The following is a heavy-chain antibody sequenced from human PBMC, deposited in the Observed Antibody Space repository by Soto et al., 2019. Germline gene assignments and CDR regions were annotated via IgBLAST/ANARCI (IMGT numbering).Heavy chain of an antibody. Sequence: GGSLRLSCAASGFTFSSYAMHWVRQAPGKGLEWVAVISYDGHNQYYADSVKGRFTISRDNSKNTLYLQMNSLRAEDTAVYYCARGIRIAVYSHWGQGTLVTVSS. CDR3: ARGIRIAVYSH. D-gene: IGHD6-19*01. CDR1: GFTFSSYA. J-gene: IGHJ1*01. CDR2: ISYDGHNQ. V-gene: IGHV3-30*14.